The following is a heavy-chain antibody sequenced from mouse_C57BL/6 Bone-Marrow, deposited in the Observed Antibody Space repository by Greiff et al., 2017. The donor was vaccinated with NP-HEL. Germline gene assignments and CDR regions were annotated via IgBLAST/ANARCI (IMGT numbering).Heavy chain of an antibody. D-gene: IGHD3-3*01. CDR2: IDPETGGT. V-gene: IGHV1-15*01. Sequence: LQESGAELVRPGASVTLSCKASGYTFTDYEMHWVKQTPVHGLEWIGAIDPETGGTAYNQKFKGKAILTADKSSSTAYMELRSLTSEDSAVYYCRRSGWDRDYWGQGTTLTVSS. CDR3: RRSGWDRDY. J-gene: IGHJ2*01. CDR1: GYTFTDYE.